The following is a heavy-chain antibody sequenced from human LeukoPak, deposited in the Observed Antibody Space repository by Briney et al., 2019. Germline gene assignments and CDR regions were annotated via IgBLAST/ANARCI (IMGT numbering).Heavy chain of an antibody. V-gene: IGHV3-9*01. CDR3: VKSTYYDILTSTNGMDV. Sequence: GRSLRLSCAASGFTFDDYAMHWVRQAPGKGLEWVSGISWNSGRIGYADSVKGRFTISRDNAKNSLSLQMNSLRAEDTALYYCVKSTYYDILTSTNGMDVWGQGTTVTVSS. D-gene: IGHD3-9*01. CDR2: ISWNSGRI. J-gene: IGHJ6*02. CDR1: GFTFDDYA.